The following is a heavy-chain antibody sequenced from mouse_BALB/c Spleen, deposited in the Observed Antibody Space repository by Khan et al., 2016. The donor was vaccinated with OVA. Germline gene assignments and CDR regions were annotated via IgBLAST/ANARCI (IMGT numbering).Heavy chain of an antibody. CDR2: IYPGDGDT. V-gene: IGHV1-80*01. CDR3: QREQELDKAMEC. CDR1: GYAFSSYW. J-gene: IGHJ4*01. D-gene: IGHD3-3*01. Sequence: QVQLQQPGAELVRPGSSVKISCKASGYAFSSYWMNWVKQRPGQGLEWVGQIYPGDGDTNYNGKFKGKDTLTADKSSSTAYMQLSSLTSDDPAVQLWQREQELDKAMECRGQGVLVSVSS.